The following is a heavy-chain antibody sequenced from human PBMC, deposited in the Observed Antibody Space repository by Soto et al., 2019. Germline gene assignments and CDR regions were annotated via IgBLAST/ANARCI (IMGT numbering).Heavy chain of an antibody. Sequence: SETLSLTCAVYGGSFSGYYWTWIRQPPGTGLEWIGEINHSGSTYYNPSLKSRVTISVDRSKNQFSLKLSSVTAADTAVYYCARVPDRWGQEPWSPSPQ. CDR1: GGSFSGYY. CDR2: INHSGST. V-gene: IGHV4-34*01. CDR3: ARVPDR. J-gene: IGHJ5*02. D-gene: IGHD2-2*01.